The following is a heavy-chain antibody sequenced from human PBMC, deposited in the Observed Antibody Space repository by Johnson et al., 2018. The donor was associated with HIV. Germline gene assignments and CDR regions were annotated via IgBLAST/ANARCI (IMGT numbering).Heavy chain of an antibody. Sequence: VQLVESGGGLVQPGRSLRLSCAASGFTFDDYAMHWVRQAPGKGLEWVSGISWNGGSIGYADSVRGRFTISRDNAKNSLYLQMNSLRAEDTAVYYCARTPSLPGAFDIWGQGTMVTVSS. CDR2: ISWNGGSI. CDR3: ARTPSLPGAFDI. J-gene: IGHJ3*02. CDR1: GFTFDDYA. D-gene: IGHD1-14*01. V-gene: IGHV3-9*01.